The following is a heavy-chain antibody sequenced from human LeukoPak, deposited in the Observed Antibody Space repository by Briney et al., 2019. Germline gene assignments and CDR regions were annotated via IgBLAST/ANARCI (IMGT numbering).Heavy chain of an antibody. J-gene: IGHJ4*02. D-gene: IGHD3-10*01. CDR2: INHSGST. CDR3: ARGRGYYYGSGSYREFDY. Sequence: GSLRLSCAASGFTFSSYAMSWVRQAPGKGLERIGEINHSGSTNYNPSLKSRVTISVDTSKNQLSLKLSSVTAADTAVYYCARGRGYYYGSGSYREFDYWGQGTLVTVSS. V-gene: IGHV4-34*01. CDR1: GFTFSSYA.